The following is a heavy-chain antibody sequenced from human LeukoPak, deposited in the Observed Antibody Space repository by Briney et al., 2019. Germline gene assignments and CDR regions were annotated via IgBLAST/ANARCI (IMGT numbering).Heavy chain of an antibody. D-gene: IGHD6-19*01. CDR3: ARVQRGIAVALDY. CDR1: GFTFSSYE. J-gene: IGHJ4*02. CDR2: ISTTGSSI. Sequence: GGSLRLSCAASGFTFSSYEMNWVRQAPGKGLEWVSYISTTGSSIYYADSVKGRFTISRDKFKNLLYLQMNSLRAEDTAVYYCARVQRGIAVALDYWGQGTLATVSS. V-gene: IGHV3-48*03.